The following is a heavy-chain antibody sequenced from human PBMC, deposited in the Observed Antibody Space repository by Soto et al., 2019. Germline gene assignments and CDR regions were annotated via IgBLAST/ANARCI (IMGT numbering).Heavy chain of an antibody. J-gene: IGHJ6*02. CDR1: GYTFTRYG. CDR3: AMVDVYVTPSPQDV. D-gene: IGHD3-16*01. V-gene: IGHV1-18*01. CDR2: INTYNGNT. Sequence: QVQLVQSGAEVKNPGASVKVSCKASGYTFTRYGIGWARQAPGQGLEWMGWINTYNGNTNYAQNVLGRVTLTTDTSTSTAYMELRSLRYNDTAIYYCAMVDVYVTPSPQDVWGQGTTVIVSS.